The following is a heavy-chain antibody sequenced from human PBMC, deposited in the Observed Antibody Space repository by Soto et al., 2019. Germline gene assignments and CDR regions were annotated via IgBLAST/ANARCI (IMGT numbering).Heavy chain of an antibody. CDR3: ARLWVPAAPPHFYGMDV. CDR2: IYYSGST. Sequence: QLQLQESGPGLVKPSETLSLTCTVSGGSISSSSYYWGWIRQPPGKGLEWIGSIYYSGSTYYNPSLKSRVTISVDTSKNQFSLKLSSVTAADTAGYYCARLWVPAAPPHFYGMDVWGQGTTVTVSS. V-gene: IGHV4-39*01. CDR1: GGSISSSSYY. J-gene: IGHJ6*02. D-gene: IGHD2-2*01.